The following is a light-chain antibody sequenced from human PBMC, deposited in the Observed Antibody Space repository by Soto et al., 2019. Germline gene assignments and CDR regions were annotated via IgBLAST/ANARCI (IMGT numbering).Light chain of an antibody. CDR2: EVS. V-gene: IGLV2-8*01. CDR1: SSDVGAYNY. CDR3: SSYGGSRV. J-gene: IGLJ1*01. Sequence: QSVLTHPPSASWSPGHSVTISCTGTSSDVGAYNYVSWYQQHPGKAPKLMIYEVSKRPSGVPDRFSGSKSGNTASLTVSGLKAEDEADYYCSSYGGSRVFGTGTKVTV.